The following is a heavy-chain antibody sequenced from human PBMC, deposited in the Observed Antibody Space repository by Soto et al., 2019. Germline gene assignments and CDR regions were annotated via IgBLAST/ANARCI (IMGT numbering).Heavy chain of an antibody. D-gene: IGHD1-1*01. Sequence: ASVKVSCKASGYSFTTYYMHWVRQAPGQGLEWMGMINPSGGSTSYAQKFQGRVTMTRDTSTSTVYMELSSLRSEDMAVYYCARNDKSGLDYWGQGTLVTVSS. CDR2: INPSGGST. CDR1: GYSFTTYY. CDR3: ARNDKSGLDY. V-gene: IGHV1-46*01. J-gene: IGHJ4*02.